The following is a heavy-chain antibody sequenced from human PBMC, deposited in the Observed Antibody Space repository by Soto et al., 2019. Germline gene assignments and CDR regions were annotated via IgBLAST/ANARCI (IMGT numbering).Heavy chain of an antibody. CDR3: AKGGDPRYCTSCNCLRVFGH. CDR2: VSGSGDRI. CDR1: GFTFSSYA. J-gene: IGHJ4*02. V-gene: IGHV3-23*01. D-gene: IGHD2-2*01. Sequence: PGGSLRLSCAASGFTFSSYAMTWVRQAPGKGLEWVSTVSGSGDRIYNADSMEGRFTISRDNSKNTLYLQMDSLRAEDTATYYCAKGGDPRYCTSCNCLRVFGHWGQGTLVTVSS.